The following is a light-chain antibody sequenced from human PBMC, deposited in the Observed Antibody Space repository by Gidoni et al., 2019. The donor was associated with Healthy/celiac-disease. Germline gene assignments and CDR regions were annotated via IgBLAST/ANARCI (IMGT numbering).Light chain of an antibody. J-gene: IGKJ5*01. CDR2: GAS. Sequence: IVLTQSPGTLSLSPGERATLSCRASQSVSSSYLAWYQQKPGQAPRLLIYGASSRATGIPDRFSGSGSGTDFTLTISRLEPEDSAVYYCQQYGSSPPITFGQGTRLEIK. CDR3: QQYGSSPPIT. V-gene: IGKV3-20*01. CDR1: QSVSSSY.